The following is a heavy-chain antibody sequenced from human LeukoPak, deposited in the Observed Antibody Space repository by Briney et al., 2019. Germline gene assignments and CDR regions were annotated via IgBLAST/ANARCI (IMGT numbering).Heavy chain of an antibody. CDR2: INEDGSQT. D-gene: IGHD6-13*01. V-gene: IGHV3-7*01. Sequence: GGSLRLSCEGSGFTFSNSWMSWVRQAPGKGLEWVAYINEDGSQTYYEDSVKGRFTISRDNAKNSLYLQMNSLRAEDTAVYYCASYSDPIAAAGTGFDYWGQGTLVTVSS. CDR1: GFTFSNSW. CDR3: ASYSDPIAAAGTGFDY. J-gene: IGHJ4*02.